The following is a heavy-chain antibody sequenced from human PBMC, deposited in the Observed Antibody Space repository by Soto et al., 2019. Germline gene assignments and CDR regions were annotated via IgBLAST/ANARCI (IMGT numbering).Heavy chain of an antibody. V-gene: IGHV4-59*01. J-gene: IGHJ5*02. CDR1: RGSISSYY. D-gene: IGHD2-21*01. CDR3: AGIPCGPGFGWFDH. CDR2: ITHSGST. Sequence: QVQLQESGPGLVKPSETLSLACTVSRGSISSYYWSWFRQTPGKGLEWFGYITHSGSTKYNPFLGSRVMVSIETYRQQFSLRLFSATAADTAVYYCAGIPCGPGFGWFDHWGQGSLVIVSS.